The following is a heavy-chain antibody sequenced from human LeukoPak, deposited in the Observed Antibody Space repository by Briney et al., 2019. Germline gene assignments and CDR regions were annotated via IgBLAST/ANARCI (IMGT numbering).Heavy chain of an antibody. CDR2: ISSSSRYI. CDR1: GFTFSSYS. Sequence: GGSLRLSCAASGFTFSSYSMNWVRQAPGKGLEWVSSISSSSRYIYYADSVKGRFTISRDNAKNSLYLQMNSLRAEDTAVYYCARDGHSSSWYEFDYWGQGTLVTVSS. CDR3: ARDGHSSSWYEFDY. V-gene: IGHV3-21*01. J-gene: IGHJ4*02. D-gene: IGHD6-13*01.